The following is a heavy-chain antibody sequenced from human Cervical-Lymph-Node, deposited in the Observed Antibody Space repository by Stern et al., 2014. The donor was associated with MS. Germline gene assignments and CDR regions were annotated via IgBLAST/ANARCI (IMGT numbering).Heavy chain of an antibody. D-gene: IGHD2-8*01. CDR1: GGTFSSYA. CDR3: ARDGGGVDI. CDR2: IIPSICIA. J-gene: IGHJ3*02. V-gene: IGHV1-69*17. Sequence: VQLVESGAEVKKPGSSGKVSCKASGGTFSSYAIRWVRQAPGQGLEWVGGIIPSICIANHAQKFQGRVTITADKSTNTGYMELSSLRSEDTALYYCARDGGGVDIWGQGTMVSVSS.